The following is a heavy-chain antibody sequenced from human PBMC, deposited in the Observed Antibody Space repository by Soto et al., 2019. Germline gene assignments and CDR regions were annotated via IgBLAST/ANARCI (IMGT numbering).Heavy chain of an antibody. CDR3: ARVGGNYDYIWGSYRYEIRGAFDI. CDR1: GFTVSSNY. CDR2: IYSGGST. J-gene: IGHJ3*02. Sequence: GGSLRLSCAASGFTVSSNYMSWVRQAPGKGLEWVSVIYSGGSTYYADSVKGRFTIFRDNSKNTLYLQMNSLRAEDTAVYYCARVGGNYDYIWGSYRYEIRGAFDIWGQGTMVTVSS. D-gene: IGHD3-16*02. V-gene: IGHV3-66*01.